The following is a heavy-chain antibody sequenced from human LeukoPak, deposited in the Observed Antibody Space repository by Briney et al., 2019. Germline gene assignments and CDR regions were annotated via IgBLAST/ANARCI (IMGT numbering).Heavy chain of an antibody. CDR2: MNPNSGNT. D-gene: IGHD3-3*01. Sequence: ASVKVSCKASGYTFTSYDINWVRQATGQGLEWMGWMNPNSGNTGYAQKFQGRVTMTRNTSISTAYMELSSLRSEDTAVYYCARGQLRRAYYDFWSGSDAFDIWGQGTMVTVSS. CDR1: GYTFTSYD. J-gene: IGHJ3*02. V-gene: IGHV1-8*01. CDR3: ARGQLRRAYYDFWSGSDAFDI.